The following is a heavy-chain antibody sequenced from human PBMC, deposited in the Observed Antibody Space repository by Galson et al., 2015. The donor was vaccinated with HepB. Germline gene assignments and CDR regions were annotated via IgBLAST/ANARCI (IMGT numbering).Heavy chain of an antibody. CDR2: ITPSGDNT. J-gene: IGHJ4*02. D-gene: IGHD6-19*01. CDR1: GFTFSYYA. CDR3: AKVFPEKTDGWYRQALYYFDS. V-gene: IGHV3-23*01. Sequence: SLRLSCAASGFTFSYYAMSWVRQAPGKGLEWISAITPSGDNTYSADSMKGRFTISRDNSRNTLFLQMNNLRADDTAIYFCAKVFPEKTDGWYRQALYYFDSWGQGTQVTVSP.